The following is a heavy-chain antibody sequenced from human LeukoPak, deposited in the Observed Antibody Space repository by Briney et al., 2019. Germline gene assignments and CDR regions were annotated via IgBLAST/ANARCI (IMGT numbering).Heavy chain of an antibody. CDR3: ARRLGYCSGGSCYWFDP. V-gene: IGHV3-7*03. Sequence: PGGSLRLSCSASGFTFSNYWMSWVRQAPGKGLEWVANIKQDGSEKYYVDSVKGRFTISRDNAKNSLYLQMNSLRAEDTAVYYCARRLGYCSGGSCYWFDPWGQGTLVTVSS. CDR2: IKQDGSEK. J-gene: IGHJ5*02. D-gene: IGHD2-15*01. CDR1: GFTFSNYW.